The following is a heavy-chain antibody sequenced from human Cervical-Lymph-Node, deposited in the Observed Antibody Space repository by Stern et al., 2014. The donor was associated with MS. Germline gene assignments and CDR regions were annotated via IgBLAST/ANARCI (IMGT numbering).Heavy chain of an antibody. V-gene: IGHV1-69*04. CDR2: IIPLLGLP. J-gene: IGHJ5*02. CDR3: ARGVVTNRAAATLHNLFEP. D-gene: IGHD2-15*01. CDR1: GGPFSSSYA. Sequence: LGQSGAAVKKPGSSVKVSCKASGGPFSSSYAITWMRQAPGPGLGWMGRIIPLLGLPNYAQKFQGRVTITADTSTSTAYMELSSLRSEDTAVYYCARGVVTNRAAATLHNLFEPWGQGTLVTVSS.